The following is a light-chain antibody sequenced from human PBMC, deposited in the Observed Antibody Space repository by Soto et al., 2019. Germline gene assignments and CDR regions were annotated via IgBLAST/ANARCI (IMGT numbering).Light chain of an antibody. CDR1: QSVSSY. J-gene: IGKJ5*01. CDR2: DAS. V-gene: IGKV3-11*01. Sequence: IVLTQSPATLSLSPGEGAPLSCRASQSVSSYLAWYQQKPGQAPSLLIYDASNRATGIPARFSGSGSGTDFTLTSSSLEPEDFAVYYCQQRSKWPITFGQGTRLDIK. CDR3: QQRSKWPIT.